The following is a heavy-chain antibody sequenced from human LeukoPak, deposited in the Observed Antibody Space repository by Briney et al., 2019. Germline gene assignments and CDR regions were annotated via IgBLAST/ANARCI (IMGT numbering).Heavy chain of an antibody. Sequence: GGSLRLSCAASGFTFSSYGMHWVRQAPGKGLEWVAVISYDGSNKYYADSVKGRFTISRDNSKNTLYLQMNSLRAEDTAVYYCARLWFGELPNYFDYWGQGTLVTVSS. CDR1: GFTFSSYG. D-gene: IGHD3-10*01. V-gene: IGHV3-30*03. CDR3: ARLWFGELPNYFDY. J-gene: IGHJ4*02. CDR2: ISYDGSNK.